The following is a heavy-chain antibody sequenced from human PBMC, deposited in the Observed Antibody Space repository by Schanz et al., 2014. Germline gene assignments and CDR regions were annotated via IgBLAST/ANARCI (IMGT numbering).Heavy chain of an antibody. CDR2: ISGSSRTI. D-gene: IGHD1-26*01. CDR1: GFGFSSYS. Sequence: EVQLVESGGGLIQPGGSLRLSCAASGFGFSSYSMNWVRQAPGKGLEWVSYISGSSRTIYYADSMKGRFTVSRDNAENALYLQMISLRAEDTGLYFCARGGSGSHYRLDYWGQGTLVTVSS. J-gene: IGHJ4*02. V-gene: IGHV3-48*01. CDR3: ARGGSGSHYRLDY.